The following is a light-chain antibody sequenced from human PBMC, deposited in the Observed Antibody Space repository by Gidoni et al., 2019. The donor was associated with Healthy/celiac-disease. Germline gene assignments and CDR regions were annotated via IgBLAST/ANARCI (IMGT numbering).Light chain of an antibody. CDR3: QQYNSYST. CDR2: KAS. CDR1: QSISSW. Sequence: DIQMTQSPSTLSASVGDRVTITCRASQSISSWLAWYQQTPGKAPKLLIYKASSLESGVPSRFSGSGSGTEFTLTISSLQPDDFATYYCQQYNSYSTFXGXTKVEIK. V-gene: IGKV1-5*03. J-gene: IGKJ4*01.